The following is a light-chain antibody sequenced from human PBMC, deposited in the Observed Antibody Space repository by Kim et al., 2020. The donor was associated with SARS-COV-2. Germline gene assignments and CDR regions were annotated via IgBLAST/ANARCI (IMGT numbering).Light chain of an antibody. Sequence: DIQMTQSPSTLSASVGDRVTITCRASQNIDNWLVWYQQKPGKAPKLLIYKASRLHSGVPSRFSGSGSGTEFTLTISSLQPDDFAIYFCQQYETYWTFGLGTKVDIK. CDR2: KAS. CDR3: QQYETYWT. J-gene: IGKJ1*01. CDR1: QNIDNW. V-gene: IGKV1-5*03.